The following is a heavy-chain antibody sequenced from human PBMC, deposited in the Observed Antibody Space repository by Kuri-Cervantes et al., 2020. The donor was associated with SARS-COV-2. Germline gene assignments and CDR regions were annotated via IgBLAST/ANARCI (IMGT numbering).Heavy chain of an antibody. V-gene: IGHV3-64D*09. J-gene: IGHJ4*02. CDR3: VKVVPLAGSRGYFDY. CDR1: GVTGSNFE. CDR2: ISSDGGST. D-gene: IGHD6-19*01. Sequence: GESLKISCEASGVTGSNFEMNWVRQAPGKGLEYVSAISSDGGSTYYADSVKGRFTISRDNSKNTLSLQMSSLRAEDTAIYYCVKVVPLAGSRGYFDYWGQGTLVTVSS.